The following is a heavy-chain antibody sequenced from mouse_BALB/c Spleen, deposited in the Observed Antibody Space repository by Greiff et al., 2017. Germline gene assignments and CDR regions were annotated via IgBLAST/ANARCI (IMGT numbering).Heavy chain of an antibody. Sequence: EVMLVESGGGLVQPGGSLKLSCAASGFTFSSYGMSWVRQTPDKRLELVATINSNGGSTYYPDSVKGRFTISRDNAKNTLYLQMSSLKSEDTAMYYCARDRGDYGNYLTYWGQGTLVTVSA. J-gene: IGHJ3*01. CDR3: ARDRGDYGNYLTY. V-gene: IGHV5-6-3*01. D-gene: IGHD2-1*01. CDR2: INSNGGST. CDR1: GFTFSSYG.